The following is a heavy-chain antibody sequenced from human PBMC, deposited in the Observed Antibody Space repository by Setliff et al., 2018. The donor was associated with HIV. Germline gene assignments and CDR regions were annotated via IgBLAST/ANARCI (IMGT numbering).Heavy chain of an antibody. CDR1: GGSISSYY. CDR3: ARSPPTTFWSGYTYYYYMDV. CDR2: IYYSGST. Sequence: LSLTCTVSGGSISSYYWSWIRQPPGKGLEWIGYIYYSGSTNYNPSLKSRVTISVDTSKNQLSLKLSSVTAADTAVYYCARSPPTTFWSGYTYYYYMDVWGKGTTVTVSS. J-gene: IGHJ6*03. D-gene: IGHD3-3*01. V-gene: IGHV4-59*01.